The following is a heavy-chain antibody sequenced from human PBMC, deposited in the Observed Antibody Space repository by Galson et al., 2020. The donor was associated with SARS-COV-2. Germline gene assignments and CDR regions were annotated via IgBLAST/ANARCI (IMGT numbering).Heavy chain of an antibody. CDR2: INFGGDT. J-gene: IGHJ6*03. CDR1: GGSFSGYS. D-gene: IGHD3-16*01. Sequence: SETLSLTCAVYGGSFSGYSWTWIRQAPGKGLEWIGEINFGGDTKYSPSLSSRVTLSVDTSKNQFSLKLRSVSAADTALYFCARGHQAVGPSTVLGLGPFYTYCYRDVWGKGTTVTVSS. V-gene: IGHV4-34*01. CDR3: ARGHQAVGPSTVLGLGPFYTYCYRDV.